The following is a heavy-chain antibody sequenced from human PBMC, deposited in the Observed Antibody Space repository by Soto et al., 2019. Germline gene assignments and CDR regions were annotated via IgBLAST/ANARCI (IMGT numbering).Heavy chain of an antibody. Sequence: PSETLSLTCTVSGGSISDNDYYWSWIRQPPGKGLEWIGTISHTGTAYYNPSLESRVAVSVGTSENQFSLNLSSVTAADTAVYFCARHGDRRYDIDGFDPWGQGALVTVSS. CDR3: ARHGDRRYDIDGFDP. D-gene: IGHD3-9*01. CDR2: ISHTGTA. V-gene: IGHV4-39*01. J-gene: IGHJ5*02. CDR1: GGSISDNDYY.